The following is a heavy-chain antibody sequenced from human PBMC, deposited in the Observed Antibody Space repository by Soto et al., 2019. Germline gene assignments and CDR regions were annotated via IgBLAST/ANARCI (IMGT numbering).Heavy chain of an antibody. CDR2: ISYDGSNK. J-gene: IGHJ4*02. CDR1: GFTFSSYG. Sequence: GGSLRLSCAASGFTFSSYGMHWVRQAPGKGLEWVAVISYDGSNKYYADSVKGRFTISRDNSKNTLYLQMNSLRAEDTAVYYCAKDPRIGAYLYYFDYWGQGTLVTVSS. V-gene: IGHV3-30*18. D-gene: IGHD3-3*01. CDR3: AKDPRIGAYLYYFDY.